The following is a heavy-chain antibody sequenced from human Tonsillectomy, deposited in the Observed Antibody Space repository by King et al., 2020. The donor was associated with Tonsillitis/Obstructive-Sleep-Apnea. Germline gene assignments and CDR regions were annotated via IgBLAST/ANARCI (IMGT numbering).Heavy chain of an antibody. J-gene: IGHJ4*02. CDR2: ISYDESNK. D-gene: IGHD6-13*01. CDR1: GFTFSSYG. CDR3: AKDLYSSSWFKGAFDY. V-gene: IGHV3-30*18. Sequence: VQLVESGGGVVQPGRSLRLSCAASGFTFSSYGMHWVRQAPGKGLEWVAVISYDESNKYYADSVKGRFTISRDNSKNTLYLQMNSLRAEDTAVYYCAKDLYSSSWFKGAFDYWGQGTLVTVSS.